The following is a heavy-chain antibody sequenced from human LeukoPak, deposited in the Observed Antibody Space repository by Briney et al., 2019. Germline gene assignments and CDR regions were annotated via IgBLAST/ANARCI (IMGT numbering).Heavy chain of an antibody. CDR1: GFTFSSYS. Sequence: GGSLRLSCAASGFTFSSYSMNWVRQAPGKGLEWVSSISSSSSYIYYADSVKGRFTISRDNAKNSLYLQMNSLRAEDTAVYYCARDPSSYDSSGYYDYWGQGTLVTVSS. V-gene: IGHV3-21*01. CDR2: ISSSSSYI. J-gene: IGHJ4*02. CDR3: ARDPSSYDSSGYYDY. D-gene: IGHD3-22*01.